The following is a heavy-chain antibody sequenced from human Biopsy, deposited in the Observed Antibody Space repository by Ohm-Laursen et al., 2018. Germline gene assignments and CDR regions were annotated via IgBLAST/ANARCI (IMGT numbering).Heavy chain of an antibody. V-gene: IGHV1-69*04. J-gene: IGHJ6*01. CDR3: ARDKTVLDYYFALDV. D-gene: IGHD4-17*01. Sequence: SSVKVSCKASGGTFNIYAITWVRQAPGQGFEWVGRIISMVGTPKYAQKFQGRATITVDNSTSTAYPDLSSLKSEDTAVYYCARDKTVLDYYFALDVWGQGTTVTVSS. CDR1: GGTFNIYA. CDR2: IISMVGTP.